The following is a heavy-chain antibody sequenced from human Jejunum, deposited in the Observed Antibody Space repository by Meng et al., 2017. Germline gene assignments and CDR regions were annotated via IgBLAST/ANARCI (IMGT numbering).Heavy chain of an antibody. D-gene: IGHD3-10*01. Sequence: GSLRLSCNVSGGSLSGHYWSWIRQAPGKGLEWIGHIFYSGNTNYNPALKSRVAISVDTSENRFSLQLHSVTAADTAVYYCASAGSSGWNWYFGLWGRGTLVTVSS. CDR3: ASAGSSGWNWYFGL. V-gene: IGHV4-59*11. CDR1: GGSLSGHY. J-gene: IGHJ2*01. CDR2: IFYSGNT.